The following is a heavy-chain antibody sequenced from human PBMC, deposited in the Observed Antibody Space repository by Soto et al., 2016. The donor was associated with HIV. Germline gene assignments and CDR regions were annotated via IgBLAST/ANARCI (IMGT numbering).Heavy chain of an antibody. D-gene: IGHD3-10*01. Sequence: EVQLLESGGGLVQPGGSLRLSCAASKFTFSTYAMSWVRQAPGKGLEWVSTISNSGGTTYYADSVKGRFTISRGNSKNTLYLQMNSLRADDTAVYYCTKDRGTMVRGVTLYYYYYGMDVWGQGTTVTVSS. CDR2: ISNSGGTT. V-gene: IGHV3-23*01. J-gene: IGHJ6*02. CDR3: TKDRGTMVRGVTLYYYYYGMDV. CDR1: KFTFSTYA.